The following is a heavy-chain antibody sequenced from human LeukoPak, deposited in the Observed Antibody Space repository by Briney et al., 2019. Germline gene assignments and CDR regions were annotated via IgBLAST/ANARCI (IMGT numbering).Heavy chain of an antibody. CDR3: ARDPGESWYFDL. Sequence: GSLRLSCAASGFTFSSYSMNWVRQAPGKGLEWVSYISSSSTTIYYADSVRGRFTISRDNAKNSLYLQMNSLRAEDTAVYFCARDPGESWYFDLWGCGTLVTVSS. V-gene: IGHV3-48*01. J-gene: IGHJ2*01. CDR2: ISSSSTTI. D-gene: IGHD7-27*01. CDR1: GFTFSSYS.